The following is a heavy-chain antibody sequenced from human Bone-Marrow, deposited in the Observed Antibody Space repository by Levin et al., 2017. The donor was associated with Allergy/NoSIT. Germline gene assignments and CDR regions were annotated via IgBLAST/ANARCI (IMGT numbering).Heavy chain of an antibody. Sequence: GGSLRLSCAASGFSFSSYSMNWVRQAPGKGLEWVSSISGSSSYIYYADSVKGRFSISRDNARNSVYLQMNTLRAEDTAVYYCARTRLRPYNWFDPWGQGTLVTVSS. V-gene: IGHV3-21*01. D-gene: IGHD5-12*01. CDR1: GFSFSSYS. J-gene: IGHJ5*02. CDR2: ISGSSSYI. CDR3: ARTRLRPYNWFDP.